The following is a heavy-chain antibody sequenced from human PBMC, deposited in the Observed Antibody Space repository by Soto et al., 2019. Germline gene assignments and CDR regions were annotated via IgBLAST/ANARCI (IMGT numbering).Heavy chain of an antibody. V-gene: IGHV1-18*01. CDR3: AGDDRTAGHGSYGDFDY. J-gene: IGHJ4*02. D-gene: IGHD4-17*01. CDR2: ISAYNGDT. Sequence: QVQLVQSGAEVKEPGASVKVSCKASGYSFTNFGISWVRQAPGQGLEWLAWISAYNGDTNFAQMLQGRVTVTTDTSTNTAYMELRSLRSDDTAVYYCAGDDRTAGHGSYGDFDYWGQGTLVTVSS. CDR1: GYSFTNFG.